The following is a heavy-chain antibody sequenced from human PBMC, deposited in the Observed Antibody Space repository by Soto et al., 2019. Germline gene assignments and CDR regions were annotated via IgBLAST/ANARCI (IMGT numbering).Heavy chain of an antibody. Sequence: SETLSLTCTVSGGSISSDYWIWIRQPPGKGLEWIGYIYYGGSTNYNPSLKSRVTISVDTSKNQFSLKLSSVTAADTAVYYCARQWGTDAFDIWGQGTMVTVSS. V-gene: IGHV4-59*08. CDR2: IYYGGST. CDR1: GGSISSDY. J-gene: IGHJ3*02. D-gene: IGHD1-1*01. CDR3: ARQWGTDAFDI.